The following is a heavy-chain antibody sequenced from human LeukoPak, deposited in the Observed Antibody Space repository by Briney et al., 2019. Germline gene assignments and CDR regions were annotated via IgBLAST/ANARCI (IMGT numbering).Heavy chain of an antibody. CDR2: IIPILGIA. J-gene: IGHJ5*02. Sequence: SVKVSCKASGGTFSSYAISWVRQAPGQGLEWMGRIIPILGIANYAQKFQGRVTITADKSTGTAYMELSSLRSEDTAVYYCARAATVTSFHRWFDPWGQGTLVTVSS. CDR3: ARAATVTSFHRWFDP. CDR1: GGTFSSYA. V-gene: IGHV1-69*04. D-gene: IGHD4-17*01.